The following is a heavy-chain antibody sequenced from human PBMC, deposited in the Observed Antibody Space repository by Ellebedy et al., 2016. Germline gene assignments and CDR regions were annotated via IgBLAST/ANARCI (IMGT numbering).Heavy chain of an antibody. CDR3: ARAWYGGNDY. CDR2: IYYSGST. D-gene: IGHD4-23*01. CDR1: GGSISSGGYY. Sequence: SETLSLXXTVSGGSISSGGYYWSWIRQHPGKGLEWIGYIYYSGSTYYNPSLKSRVTISVDTSKNQFSLKLSSVTAADTAVYYCARAWYGGNDYWGQGTLVTVSS. V-gene: IGHV4-31*03. J-gene: IGHJ4*02.